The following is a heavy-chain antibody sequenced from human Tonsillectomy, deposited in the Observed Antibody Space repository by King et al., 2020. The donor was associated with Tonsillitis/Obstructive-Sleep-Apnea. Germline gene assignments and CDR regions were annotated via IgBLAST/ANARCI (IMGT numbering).Heavy chain of an antibody. D-gene: IGHD1-1*01. Sequence: VQLVESGGGLVKPGGSLRLSCVASGFTFSDFYMSWIRQAPGKGLEWVSYITSSSSFTNYADSVKGRFTISRDNAKNSLFLQINRLRAEDTAVYYCARDSNWNGDDVFDIWGQGTMVTVSS. CDR2: ITSSSSFT. V-gene: IGHV3-11*05. J-gene: IGHJ3*02. CDR3: ARDSNWNGDDVFDI. CDR1: GFTFSDFY.